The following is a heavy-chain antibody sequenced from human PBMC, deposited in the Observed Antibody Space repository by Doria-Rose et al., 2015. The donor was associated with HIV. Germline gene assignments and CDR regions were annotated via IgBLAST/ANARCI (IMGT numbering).Heavy chain of an antibody. D-gene: IGHD6-13*01. CDR1: GVSLSSPGMG. V-gene: IGHV2-26*01. Sequence: QITLEECGPVLVKPTETLTLTRTVSGVSLSSPGMGVSWIRQPPGKALEWLANIFSDDERSYKTSLKSRLTISRGTSKSQVVLTMTDMDPVDTATYYCARIKSSRWYHKYYFDFWGQGTLVIVSA. CDR3: ARIKSSRWYHKYYFDF. J-gene: IGHJ4*02. CDR2: IFSDDER.